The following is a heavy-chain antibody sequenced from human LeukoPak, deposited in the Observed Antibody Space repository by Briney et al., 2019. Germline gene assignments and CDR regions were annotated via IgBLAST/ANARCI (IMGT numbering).Heavy chain of an antibody. CDR3: AREREYYYDGSGYYYRWYFDL. J-gene: IGHJ2*01. Sequence: ASVKVSCKASGGTFSSYAISWVRQAPGQGLEWMGGIIPIFGTANYAQKFQGRVTITADESTSTAYMELSSLRSEDTAVYYCAREREYYYDGSGYYYRWYFDLWGRGTLVTVSS. D-gene: IGHD3-22*01. CDR1: GGTFSSYA. V-gene: IGHV1-69*01. CDR2: IIPIFGTA.